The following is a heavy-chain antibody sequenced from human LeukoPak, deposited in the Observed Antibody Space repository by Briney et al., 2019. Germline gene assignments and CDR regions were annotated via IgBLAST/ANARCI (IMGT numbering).Heavy chain of an antibody. CDR2: IYYSGST. Sequence: PSETLSLTCTVSGGSISSSSYYWGWIRQPPGKGLEWIGSIYYSGSTYYNPSLKSRVTISVDTSKNQFSLKLSSVTAADTAVYYCARRFSGRFDYWGQGTLVTVSS. J-gene: IGHJ4*02. V-gene: IGHV4-39*01. CDR1: GGSISSSSYY. D-gene: IGHD5-12*01. CDR3: ARRFSGRFDY.